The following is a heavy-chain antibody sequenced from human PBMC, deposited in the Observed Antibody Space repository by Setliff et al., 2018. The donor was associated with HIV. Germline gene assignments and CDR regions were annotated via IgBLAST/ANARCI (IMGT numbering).Heavy chain of an antibody. Sequence: PSETLSLTCTVSGGSISRSSYYWAWIHQPPGKGLEWIGNIFYSGHTFYNPSLRSRVTISVDTSKNQFSLKLSSVTAADTAVYYCARGVAAAGLWGQGTLVTVSS. J-gene: IGHJ4*02. CDR1: GGSISRSSYY. CDR3: ARGVAAAGL. CDR2: IFYSGHT. V-gene: IGHV4-39*07. D-gene: IGHD6-13*01.